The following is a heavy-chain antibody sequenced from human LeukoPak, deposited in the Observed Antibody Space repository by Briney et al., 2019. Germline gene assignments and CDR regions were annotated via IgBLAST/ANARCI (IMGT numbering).Heavy chain of an antibody. CDR1: GGSISSSSHY. V-gene: IGHV4-39*01. Sequence: PSETLSLTCTVSGGSISSSSHYWGWTRQPPGKGLEWIGSIYYSGSTYYNPSLKSRATISVDTSKNQFSLKLTSVTAADTAVYYCARHQSYYYDYYMDVWGKGTTVTISS. CDR3: ARHQSYYYDYYMDV. CDR2: IYYSGST. J-gene: IGHJ6*03.